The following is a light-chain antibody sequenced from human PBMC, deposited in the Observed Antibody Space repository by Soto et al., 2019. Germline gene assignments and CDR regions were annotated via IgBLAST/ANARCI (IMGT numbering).Light chain of an antibody. V-gene: IGKV1-5*01. Sequence: DIQMTQSPSTLSASVGDSVTITCRASQSISSWLAWYQQKPGKVPKLLIYDVSSLESGVPSRFSGSGSGTEFTLTISRLEPEDFVVYYCQQYGSSPPLTFGGGTKVEIK. CDR2: DVS. CDR1: QSISSW. J-gene: IGKJ4*01. CDR3: QQYGSSPPLT.